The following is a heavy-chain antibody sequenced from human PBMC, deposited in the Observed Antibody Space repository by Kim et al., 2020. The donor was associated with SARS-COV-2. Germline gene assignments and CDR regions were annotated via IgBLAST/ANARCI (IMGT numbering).Heavy chain of an antibody. D-gene: IGHD3-3*01. CDR1: GFTFSDYY. V-gene: IGHV3-11*05. J-gene: IGHJ6*02. CDR3: ARDRPKGQFFSQYYGLDV. Sequence: GGSLRLSCAASGFTFSDYYMNWIRQAPGKGLEWVSNIRSSGDYTNYADSVKGRFIISRDNAKNSLYLQMNSLRAEDTAVYYCARDRPKGQFFSQYYGLDVWGQGTTVIVSS. CDR2: IRSSGDYT.